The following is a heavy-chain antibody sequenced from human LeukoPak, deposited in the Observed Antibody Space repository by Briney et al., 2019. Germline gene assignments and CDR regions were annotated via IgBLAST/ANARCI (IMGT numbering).Heavy chain of an antibody. Sequence: SETLSLTCTVSGGSISSYYWSWIRQPPGKGLEWIGYIYYSGSTNYNPSLKSRVTISVDTSKNQFSLKLSSVTAADTAVYYCARVPDDYGDYYFDYCGQGTLVTVSS. V-gene: IGHV4-59*01. D-gene: IGHD4-17*01. J-gene: IGHJ4*02. CDR2: IYYSGST. CDR1: GGSISSYY. CDR3: ARVPDDYGDYYFDY.